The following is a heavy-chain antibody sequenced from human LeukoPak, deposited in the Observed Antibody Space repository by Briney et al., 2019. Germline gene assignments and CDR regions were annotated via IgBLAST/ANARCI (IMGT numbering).Heavy chain of an antibody. D-gene: IGHD3-10*01. CDR3: ANTPLWFGELPLLDY. CDR2: ISGSGGST. Sequence: GGSVRLSCSASGFTFSRFPVSGVPHAPGEGLVWVSDISGSGGSTYYADSVKGRFTISRDNSKNTLYLQMNSLRAEDTAVYYCANTPLWFGELPLLDYWGQGTLVTVSS. J-gene: IGHJ4*02. V-gene: IGHV3-23*01. CDR1: GFTFSRFP.